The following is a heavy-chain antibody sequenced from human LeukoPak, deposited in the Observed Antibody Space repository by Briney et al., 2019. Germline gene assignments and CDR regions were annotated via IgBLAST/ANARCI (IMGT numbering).Heavy chain of an antibody. CDR2: ISAYNGNT. D-gene: IGHD6-13*01. Sequence: ASVKVSCKASGYTFTSYGISWVRQAPGQGLEWMGWISAYNGNTNYAQKLQGRVTMTTDTSTSTAYMELRSLRSEDTAVYYCARVPDSSSWYGGGFDYWGQGTLVTVSS. CDR3: ARVPDSSSWYGGGFDY. J-gene: IGHJ4*02. V-gene: IGHV1-18*01. CDR1: GYTFTSYG.